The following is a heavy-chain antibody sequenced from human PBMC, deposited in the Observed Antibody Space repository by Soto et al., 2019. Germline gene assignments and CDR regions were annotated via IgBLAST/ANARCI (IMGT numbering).Heavy chain of an antibody. CDR2: TYYRSKWYN. V-gene: IGHV6-1*01. CDR1: GDSVSSTGAT. J-gene: IGHJ4*02. D-gene: IGHD2-15*01. Sequence: PSQTLSLTCAISGDSVSSTGATWNWIRLSPSSGLEWLGRTYYRSKWYNDYAVSVKSRITINPDTSKNQFSLQLNSVTPEDTAVYYCARVRDCSVGRCYSGVFDYWGQGTLVTVSS. CDR3: ARVRDCSVGRCYSGVFDY.